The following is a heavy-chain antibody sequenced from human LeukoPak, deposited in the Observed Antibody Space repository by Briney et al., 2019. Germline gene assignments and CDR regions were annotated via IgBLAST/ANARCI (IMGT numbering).Heavy chain of an antibody. CDR3: ARDGGIGQYDTAMVTDWFDP. CDR1: GYTFTGYY. D-gene: IGHD5-18*01. Sequence: ASVRVSCKASGYTFTGYYMHWVRQAPGQGLEWMGIINPSGGSTSYAQKFQGRVTMTRDMSTSTVYMELSSLRSEDTAVYYCARDGGIGQYDTAMVTDWFDPWGQGTLVTVSS. J-gene: IGHJ5*02. CDR2: INPSGGST. V-gene: IGHV1-46*01.